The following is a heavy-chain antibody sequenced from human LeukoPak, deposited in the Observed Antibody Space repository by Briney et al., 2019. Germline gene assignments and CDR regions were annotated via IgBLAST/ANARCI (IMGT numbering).Heavy chain of an antibody. CDR2: IISTISYI. Sequence: SIISTISYIYYADSVKGRFTISRDNAKNSLYLQMNSLRAEDTAVYYCARGGNYDYVLGIWGQGTLVTVSS. J-gene: IGHJ4*02. CDR3: ARGGNYDYVLGI. V-gene: IGHV3-21*01. D-gene: IGHD3-16*01.